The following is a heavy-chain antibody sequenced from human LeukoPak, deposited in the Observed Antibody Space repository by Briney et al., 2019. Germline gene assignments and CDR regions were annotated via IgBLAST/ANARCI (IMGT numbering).Heavy chain of an antibody. D-gene: IGHD5-12*01. CDR2: ISSSSSYT. CDR3: ARLGWATAPLDY. CDR1: GFTFSDYY. J-gene: IGHJ4*02. V-gene: IGHV3-11*06. Sequence: GGSLRLACAASGFTFSDYYMSWIRQAPGKGLEWVSYISSSSSYTNYADSVKGRFAISRDNAKNSLYLQMNSLRAEDTAVYYCARLGWATAPLDYWGQGTLVTVSS.